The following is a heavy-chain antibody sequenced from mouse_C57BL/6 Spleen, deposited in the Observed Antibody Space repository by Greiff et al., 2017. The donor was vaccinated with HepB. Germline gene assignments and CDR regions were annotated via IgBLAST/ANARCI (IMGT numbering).Heavy chain of an antibody. V-gene: IGHV1-50*01. J-gene: IGHJ4*01. CDR2: IDPSDSYT. CDR1: GYTFTSYW. Sequence: QVQLQQPGAELVKPGASVKLSCKASGYTFTSYWMQWVKQRPGQGLEWIGEIDPSDSYTNYNQKFKGKAALTVDTSSSTAYMQLSSLTSEDSAVYYCARNPLSETRAMDYWGQGTSVTVSS. CDR3: ARNPLSETRAMDY.